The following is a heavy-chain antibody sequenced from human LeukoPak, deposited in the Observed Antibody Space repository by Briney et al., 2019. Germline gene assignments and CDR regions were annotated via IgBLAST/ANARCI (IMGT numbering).Heavy chain of an antibody. J-gene: IGHJ4*02. CDR3: ARKAGGSYRLDY. CDR2: INPSGGST. V-gene: IGHV1-46*01. CDR1: GYTFTYYY. D-gene: IGHD1-26*01. Sequence: ASVKVSCKASGYTFTYYYMHWVRQAPGQGLEWMGIINPSGGSTSYAQKFQGRVTMTRDTSTSTVYMEVSSLRSEDTAVYYCARKAGGSYRLDYWGQGTLVTVTS.